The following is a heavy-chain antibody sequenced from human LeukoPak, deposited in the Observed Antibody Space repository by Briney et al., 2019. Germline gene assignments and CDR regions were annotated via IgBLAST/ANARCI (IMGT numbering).Heavy chain of an antibody. CDR2: IRYDGSNK. V-gene: IGHV3-30*02. J-gene: IGHJ4*02. CDR3: ASGMIAALDY. CDR1: GFTFSSYG. Sequence: GGSLRLSCAASGFTFSSYGMHWVRQAPGKGLDWVAFIRYDGSNKYYADSVKGRFTISRGNSKNTLYLQMNSLRAEDTAVYYCASGMIAALDYWGQGTLVTVSS. D-gene: IGHD6-6*01.